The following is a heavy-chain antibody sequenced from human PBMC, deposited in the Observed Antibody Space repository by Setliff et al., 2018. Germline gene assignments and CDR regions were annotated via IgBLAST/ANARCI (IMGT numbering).Heavy chain of an antibody. D-gene: IGHD2-15*01. CDR3: ARDLVGHCSGGSCYDWDY. V-gene: IGHV1-18*01. CDR2: ISAYNGNT. Sequence: PGASVKVSCKASGYTFTSYGISWVRQAPGQGLEWMGWISAYNGNTNYAQKLQGRVTMTTDTSTSTAYMELRSLRSDDTAVYYCARDLVGHCSGGSCYDWDYWGQGTLVTVSS. J-gene: IGHJ4*02. CDR1: GYTFTSYG.